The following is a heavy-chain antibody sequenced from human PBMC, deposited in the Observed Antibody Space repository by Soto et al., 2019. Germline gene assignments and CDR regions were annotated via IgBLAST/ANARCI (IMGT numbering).Heavy chain of an antibody. V-gene: IGHV3-7*01. Sequence: EVQLVESGGGLVQPGGSLRLSCAASGFTFSSFWMGWVRQAPGKGLEWVANIKGDGSEKYYVDSVKGRFTISRDNTKNSLYRQMNSLRAEDTAVYYCARDGWRLNAFDIWGQGTMVTVSS. CDR2: IKGDGSEK. CDR3: ARDGWRLNAFDI. CDR1: GFTFSSFW. D-gene: IGHD3-3*01. J-gene: IGHJ3*02.